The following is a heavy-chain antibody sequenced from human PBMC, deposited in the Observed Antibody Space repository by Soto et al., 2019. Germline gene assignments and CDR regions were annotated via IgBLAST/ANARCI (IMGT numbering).Heavy chain of an antibody. CDR2: IYHSGST. D-gene: IGHD3-22*01. J-gene: IGHJ4*02. V-gene: IGHV4-30-2*01. Sequence: QLQLQESGSGLVKPSQTLSLTCAVSGGSISSGGYSWSWIRQPPGKGLEWIGYIYHSGSTYYNPSLKSRVPISVDRSKNQFSLKLSSVTAADTAVYYCARASFDYYDSSGYSLDYWGQGTLVTVSS. CDR3: ARASFDYYDSSGYSLDY. CDR1: GGSISSGGYS.